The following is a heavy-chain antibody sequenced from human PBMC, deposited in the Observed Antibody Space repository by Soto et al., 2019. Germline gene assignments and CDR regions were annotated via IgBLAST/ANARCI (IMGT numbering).Heavy chain of an antibody. D-gene: IGHD5-18*01. J-gene: IGHJ6*02. CDR3: ARGVGYRDVGLAYGMDV. Sequence: PSEPLSLTFAVYGESFSNHYWTWIRPSPGKGLEWVGEINYSGSTRYNWSLGSRVTISVDTSKNQFSLMVTSVTAEDTAVYYCARGVGYRDVGLAYGMDVWGQGTTVTGSS. CDR1: GESFSNHY. CDR2: INYSGST. V-gene: IGHV4-34*01.